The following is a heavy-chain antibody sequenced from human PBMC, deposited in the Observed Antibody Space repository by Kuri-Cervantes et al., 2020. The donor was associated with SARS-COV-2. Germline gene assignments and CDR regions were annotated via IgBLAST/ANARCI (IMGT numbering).Heavy chain of an antibody. V-gene: IGHV4-59*12. Sequence: SETLSLTCTVSGGSISSYYWSWIRQPPGKGLEWIGYIYYSGSTNYNPSLKSRVTISVDTSKNQLSLKLSSVTAADTAVYYCARATAMAPYYHYYYYMDVWGKGTTVTVSS. J-gene: IGHJ6*03. CDR2: IYYSGST. CDR1: GGSISSYY. D-gene: IGHD5-18*01. CDR3: ARATAMAPYYHYYYYMDV.